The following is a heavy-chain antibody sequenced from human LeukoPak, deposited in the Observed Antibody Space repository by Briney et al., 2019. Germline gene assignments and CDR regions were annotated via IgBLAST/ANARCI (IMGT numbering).Heavy chain of an antibody. CDR3: AKAVRAGSYLDYFDY. V-gene: IGHV3-23*01. Sequence: GGSLRLSCAVSGFTFSSYAMSWVRQAPGKGLEWISAISGSGGSTYYADSVKGRFTISRDNSKNTLYLQMNSLRAEDTAVYYCAKAVRAGSYLDYFDYWGQGTLVTVSS. D-gene: IGHD1-26*01. CDR1: GFTFSSYA. J-gene: IGHJ4*02. CDR2: ISGSGGST.